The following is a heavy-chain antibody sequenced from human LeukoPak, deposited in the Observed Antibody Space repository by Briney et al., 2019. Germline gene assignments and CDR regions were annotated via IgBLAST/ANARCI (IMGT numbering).Heavy chain of an antibody. V-gene: IGHV4-59*01. Sequence: SETLSLTCTVSGGSISSYYWSWIRQPPGKGLEWIGYIYYSGSTNYNPSLKSRVTISLDTSKNQFSLKLSSVTAADTAVYYCAREGDNYGNWFDPWGQGTLVTVSS. CDR1: GGSISSYY. CDR2: IYYSGST. J-gene: IGHJ5*02. D-gene: IGHD5-18*01. CDR3: AREGDNYGNWFDP.